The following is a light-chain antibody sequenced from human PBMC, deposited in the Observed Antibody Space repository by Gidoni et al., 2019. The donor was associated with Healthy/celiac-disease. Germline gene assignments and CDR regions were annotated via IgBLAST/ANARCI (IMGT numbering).Light chain of an antibody. CDR1: QSVSSY. CDR2: DAS. CDR3: QQRSNWLII. V-gene: IGKV3-11*01. J-gene: IGKJ5*01. Sequence: IVLTQSPATLSLSPGERATLSCRASQSVSSYLAWYQQKPGQAPRLLIYDASSGSGTDFTLTISSLEAEYFAVYYCQQRSNWLIIFGQGARLEIK.